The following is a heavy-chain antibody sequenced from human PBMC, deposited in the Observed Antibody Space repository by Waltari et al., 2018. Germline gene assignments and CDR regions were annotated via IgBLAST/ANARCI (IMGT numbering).Heavy chain of an antibody. D-gene: IGHD5-12*01. CDR3: ATYIGASVGTAAFDV. CDR1: ITSNRHY. Sequence: ITSNRHYWGWIRQPPGQGLEWIGTISDTGATYSSPSLKSRVTISRDTSKNQLSLTLGSVTAADTALYYCATYIGASVGTAAFDVWGQGTMVTVSS. V-gene: IGHV4-39*01. CDR2: ISDTGAT. J-gene: IGHJ3*01.